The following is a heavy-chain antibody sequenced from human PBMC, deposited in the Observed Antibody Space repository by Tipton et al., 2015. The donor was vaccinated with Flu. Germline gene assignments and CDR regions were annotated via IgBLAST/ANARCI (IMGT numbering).Heavy chain of an antibody. CDR2: INHSGST. CDR1: GGSFSGYY. V-gene: IGHV4-34*01. Sequence: GLVKPSETPSLTCAVYGGSFSGYYWSWIRQPPGKGLEWIGEINHSGSTNYNPSLKSRVTISVDTSKNQFSLKLSSVTAEDMAVYYCARGGSMIVVVTDWYFDLWGRGTLVTVSS. CDR3: ARGGSMIVVVTDWYFDL. D-gene: IGHD3-22*01. J-gene: IGHJ2*01.